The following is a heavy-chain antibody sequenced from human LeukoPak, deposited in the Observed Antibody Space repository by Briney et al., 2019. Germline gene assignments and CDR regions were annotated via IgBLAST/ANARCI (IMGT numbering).Heavy chain of an antibody. CDR3: ATAYAHYCSSTSCYPNWFDP. J-gene: IGHJ5*02. V-gene: IGHV1-2*02. D-gene: IGHD2-2*01. CDR1: GYTFINYY. CDR2: ISPNNAGT. Sequence: ASVKVSCRASGYTFINYYIHWVRQAPGQGFEWMGWISPNNAGTQYAQMFQGRVSMTRDTSINTAYMELSSLRSEDTAVYYCATAYAHYCSSTSCYPNWFDPWGQGTLVTVSS.